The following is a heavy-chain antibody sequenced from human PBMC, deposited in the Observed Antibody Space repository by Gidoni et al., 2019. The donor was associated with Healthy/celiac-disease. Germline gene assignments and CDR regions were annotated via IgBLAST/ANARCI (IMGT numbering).Heavy chain of an antibody. CDR1: GFTFSSYR. V-gene: IGHV3-21*01. D-gene: IGHD2-2*01. Sequence: EVQLVESGGGLVKPGGSLRLSCAASGFTFSSYRMNWVSQAPGKGLEWVSSISSSSSYIYYADSAKGRFTISRDNAKNSLYLQMNSLRAEDTAVYYCARARDIVVVPAAHTTYYYYYGMDVWGQGTTVTVSS. CDR2: ISSSSSYI. CDR3: ARARDIVVVPAAHTTYYYYYGMDV. J-gene: IGHJ6*02.